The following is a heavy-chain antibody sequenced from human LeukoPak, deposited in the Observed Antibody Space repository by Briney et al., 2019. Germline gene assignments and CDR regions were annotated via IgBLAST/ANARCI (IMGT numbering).Heavy chain of an antibody. CDR1: GFTFSTYW. CDR2: INPDGSHV. V-gene: IGHV3-7*01. CDR3: AREGRLLGAFDV. J-gene: IGHJ3*01. Sequence: GRSLRLSCAASGFTFSTYWMNWVRQAPGKGLEWVADINPDGSHVSYVDSVKGRFSISRHTAQHSLYLQVSSLRAEDTAIYYCAREGRLLGAFDVWGQGTMVTVSS.